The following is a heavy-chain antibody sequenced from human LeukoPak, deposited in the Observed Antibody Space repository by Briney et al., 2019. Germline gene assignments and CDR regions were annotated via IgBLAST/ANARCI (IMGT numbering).Heavy chain of an antibody. Sequence: SGGSLRLSCAASGLTFTTYGMHWVRQAPGKGLEWVAFISSDGNRKFYTDSVKGRFTFSRDNSKNTLYLEMNSLRPEDTAVYFCVKGRGWFCDYWGQGLLVTVSS. V-gene: IGHV3-30*02. CDR2: ISSDGNRK. D-gene: IGHD6-19*01. J-gene: IGHJ4*02. CDR1: GLTFTTYG. CDR3: VKGRGWFCDY.